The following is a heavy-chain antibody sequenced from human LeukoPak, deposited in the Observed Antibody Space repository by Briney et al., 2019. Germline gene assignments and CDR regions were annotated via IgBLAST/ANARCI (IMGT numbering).Heavy chain of an antibody. D-gene: IGHD5-12*01. CDR1: GFTFSSYS. J-gene: IGHJ4*02. CDR2: ISSSSSYI. V-gene: IGHV3-21*01. CDR3: AREDIPGRVTTILPY. Sequence: PGGSLRLSCAASGFTFSSYSMNWVRQAPGKGLEWVSSISSSSSYIYYADSVKGRFTISRDNAKNSLYLQMNSLRAEDTAVYYCAREDIPGRVTTILPYWGQGTLVTVSS.